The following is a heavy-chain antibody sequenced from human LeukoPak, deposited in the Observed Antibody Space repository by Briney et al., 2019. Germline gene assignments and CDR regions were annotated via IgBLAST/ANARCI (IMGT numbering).Heavy chain of an antibody. J-gene: IGHJ6*02. CDR3: AREGDIVVVPADMPHYYYYGMDV. V-gene: IGHV1-18*01. Sequence: ASVKVSCKASGYTFTSYDINWVRQAPGQGLEWMGWISAYNGNTNYAQKLQGRVTMTTDTSTSTAYMELRSLRSDDTAVYYCAREGDIVVVPADMPHYYYYGMDVWGQGTTDTVSS. CDR2: ISAYNGNT. CDR1: GYTFTSYD. D-gene: IGHD2-2*01.